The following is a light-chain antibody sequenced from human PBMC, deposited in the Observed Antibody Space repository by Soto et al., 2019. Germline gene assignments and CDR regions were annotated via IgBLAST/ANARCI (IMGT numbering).Light chain of an antibody. CDR2: AAS. CDR1: QAITND. J-gene: IGKJ1*01. V-gene: IGKV1-27*01. CDR3: QKYSSALWA. Sequence: DIQMTQSPSSLSAFVGDRVTITCRASQAITNDLAWYQQKPGKVPELPIYAASTLQSGVPSRFSGSGSGTDFTLTISSLQPEDVATYYCQKYSSALWAFGQGTKVEIK.